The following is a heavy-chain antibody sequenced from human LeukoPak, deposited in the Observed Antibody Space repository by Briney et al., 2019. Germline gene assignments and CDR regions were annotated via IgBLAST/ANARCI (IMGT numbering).Heavy chain of an antibody. D-gene: IGHD4/OR15-4a*01. Sequence: GGSLRLSCAASGFTFSSYEMNWVRQAPGKGLEWVSYISSSGSTIYYADSVKGRFTISRDNAKNSLYLQMNSLRAEDTAVYYCARDSVDHGNDAFDIWGQGTMVTVSS. CDR3: ARDSVDHGNDAFDI. CDR1: GFTFSSYE. V-gene: IGHV3-48*03. J-gene: IGHJ3*02. CDR2: ISSSGSTI.